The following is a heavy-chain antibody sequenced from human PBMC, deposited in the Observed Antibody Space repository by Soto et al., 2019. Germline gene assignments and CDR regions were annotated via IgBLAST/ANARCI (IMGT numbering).Heavy chain of an antibody. CDR1: GVTFSSFG. CDR2: ISYDGTYK. Sequence: QVQMVESGGGVVQPGRSLRLSCAASGVTFSSFGMHWVRQLPGRGLEWLAVISYDGTYKHYADSVKGRFTISRDNFKNTVYLQMNSRRGEDTAMYYCATDRPNTSSLPDHWGQGTLVTVSS. V-gene: IGHV3-30*03. J-gene: IGHJ4*02. D-gene: IGHD6-13*01. CDR3: ATDRPNTSSLPDH.